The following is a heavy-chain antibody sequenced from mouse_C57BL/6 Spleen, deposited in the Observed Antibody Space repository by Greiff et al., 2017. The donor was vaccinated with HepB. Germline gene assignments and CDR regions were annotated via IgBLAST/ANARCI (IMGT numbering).Heavy chain of an antibody. J-gene: IGHJ3*01. V-gene: IGHV1-61*01. Sequence: VQLQQPGAELVRPGSSVKLSCKASGYTFTSYWMDWVKQRPGQGLEWIGNIYPSDSETHYNQKFKDKATLTVDKSSSTAYMQLSSLTSEDSAVYYCARRDYDGWFAYWGQGTLVTVSA. CDR1: GYTFTSYW. CDR3: ARRDYDGWFAY. CDR2: IYPSDSET. D-gene: IGHD2-4*01.